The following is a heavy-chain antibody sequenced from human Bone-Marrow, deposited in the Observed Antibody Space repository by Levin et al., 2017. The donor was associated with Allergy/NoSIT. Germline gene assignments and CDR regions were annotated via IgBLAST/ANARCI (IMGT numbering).Heavy chain of an antibody. CDR2: IWYSGSRQ. Sequence: GGSLRLSCAASGFTFTSYGMHWVRQAPGKGLEWVAVIWYSGSRQYYGESVKGRFTISGDSSKNTLFLQMNNLTVEDTAVYFCARDIGYEATFYGLDVWGQGTTVTVSS. CDR3: ARDIGYEATFYGLDV. CDR1: GFTFTSYG. V-gene: IGHV3-33*01. J-gene: IGHJ6*02. D-gene: IGHD5-12*01.